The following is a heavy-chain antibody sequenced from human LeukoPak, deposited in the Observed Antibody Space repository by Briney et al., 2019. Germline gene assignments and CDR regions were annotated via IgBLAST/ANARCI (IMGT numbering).Heavy chain of an antibody. Sequence: PSETLSLTRAVYGGSFSGYYWSWIRQPPGKGLEWIGEINHSGSTNYNPSLKSRVTISVDTSKNQFSLKLSSVTAADTAVYYCARAYGSGSYYNPPYYYYYYMDVWGKGTTVTVSS. CDR1: GGSFSGYY. CDR2: INHSGST. CDR3: ARAYGSGSYYNPPYYYYYYMDV. J-gene: IGHJ6*03. V-gene: IGHV4-34*01. D-gene: IGHD3-10*01.